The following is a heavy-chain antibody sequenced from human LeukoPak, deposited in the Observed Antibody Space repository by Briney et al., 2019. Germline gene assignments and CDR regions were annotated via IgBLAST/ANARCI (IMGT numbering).Heavy chain of an antibody. D-gene: IGHD3-22*01. Sequence: PGGSLRLSCAASGFTFSSYAMHWVRQAPGKGLEWVAVISYDGSNKYYADSVKGRFTISRDNSKNTLYLQMNSLRAEDTAVYYCAKDPVQYYDSSGLRGCYFDYWGQGTLVTVSS. V-gene: IGHV3-30*04. CDR3: AKDPVQYYDSSGLRGCYFDY. CDR2: ISYDGSNK. CDR1: GFTFSSYA. J-gene: IGHJ4*02.